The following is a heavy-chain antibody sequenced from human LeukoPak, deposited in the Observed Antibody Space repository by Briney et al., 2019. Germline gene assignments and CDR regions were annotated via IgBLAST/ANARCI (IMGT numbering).Heavy chain of an antibody. Sequence: GGSLKLSCTASGFTFSTYEMNWVRQAPGKGLEWISYISGSGSSIFYADSLQGRFTVSRDNAKNSVYLQMNSLRAEDTAVYYCAREGGFGYDDAFDTWGHGTTVTVSS. CDR2: ISGSGSSI. D-gene: IGHD3-16*02. V-gene: IGHV3-48*03. CDR3: AREGGFGYDDAFDT. CDR1: GFTFSTYE. J-gene: IGHJ3*02.